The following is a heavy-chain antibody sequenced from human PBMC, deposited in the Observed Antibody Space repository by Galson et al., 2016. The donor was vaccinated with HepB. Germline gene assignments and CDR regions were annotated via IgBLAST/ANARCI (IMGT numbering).Heavy chain of an antibody. Sequence: SETLSLTCTVSGGSIRSSSQYWGWIRQPPGKGLEWIGNIYYSGATNYNPSLKSQVTISVDTSKNQFSLKLSSVTATDTAVYYCARHVHYGSGATNYFDYWGQGTLVTVSS. D-gene: IGHD3-10*01. V-gene: IGHV4-39*01. J-gene: IGHJ4*02. CDR2: IYYSGAT. CDR1: GGSIRSSSQY. CDR3: ARHVHYGSGATNYFDY.